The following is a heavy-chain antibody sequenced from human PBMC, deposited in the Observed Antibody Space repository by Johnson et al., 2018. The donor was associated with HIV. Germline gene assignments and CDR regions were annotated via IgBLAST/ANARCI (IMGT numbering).Heavy chain of an antibody. CDR2: ISFDGNTR. V-gene: IGHV3-30-3*01. J-gene: IGHJ3*02. CDR3: ARARIGVRPAGVFDM. D-gene: IGHD3-3*01. CDR1: GFPFSSYA. Sequence: QVQLVESGGGLVQPGGSLRLSCAASGFPFSSYAMHWVRQAPGRGLEWVALISFDGNTRFFGNSMKGRFTISRDNSNNTLYLQMNSLRAEDAALYSCARARIGVRPAGVFDMWGQGTRVTVSS.